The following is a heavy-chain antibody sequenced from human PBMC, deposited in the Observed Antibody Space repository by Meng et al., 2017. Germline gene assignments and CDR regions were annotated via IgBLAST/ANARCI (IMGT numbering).Heavy chain of an antibody. V-gene: IGHV1-69*13. CDR3: ASVPVDYYRDYYFDY. D-gene: IGHD3-10*01. Sequence: SVKVSCKASGGTFSSYAISWVRQAPGQGLEWMGGIIPIFGTANYAQKFQGRVTITADESTSTAYMELSSLRSEDTAVYYCASVPVDYYRDYYFDYWGQGTRVTVSS. J-gene: IGHJ4*02. CDR2: IIPIFGTA. CDR1: GGTFSSYA.